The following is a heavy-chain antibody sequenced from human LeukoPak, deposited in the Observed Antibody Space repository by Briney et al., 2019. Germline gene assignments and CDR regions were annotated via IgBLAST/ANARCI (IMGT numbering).Heavy chain of an antibody. CDR1: GYTFTSYW. CDR2: INPDGGST. D-gene: IGHD6-13*01. J-gene: IGHJ4*02. V-gene: IGHV1-46*01. CDR3: ARAPRNSSTMLDY. Sequence: ASVTVSCTASGYTFTSYWIQWVRQAPGQGLEWMGLINPDGGSTAYAHRFQGRVTMTRDTSTSTVYMDLSSLRSEDTAVYYCARAPRNSSTMLDYWGQGTLVTVSS.